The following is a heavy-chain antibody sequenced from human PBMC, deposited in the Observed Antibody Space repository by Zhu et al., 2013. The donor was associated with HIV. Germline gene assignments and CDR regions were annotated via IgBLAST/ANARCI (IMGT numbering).Heavy chain of an antibody. CDR2: INPSGGST. Sequence: QVQLVQSGAEVKKPGASVKVSCKASGYTFTSYYMHWVRQAPGQGLEWMGIINPSGGSTSYAQKFQGRVTMTRDTSTSTVYMELSSLRSEDTAVYYXARGSWSIAARHSWSRFDPVGPGNPGHRL. D-gene: IGHD6-6*01. CDR1: GYTFTSYY. J-gene: IGHJ5*02. CDR3: ARGSWSIAARHSWSRFDP. V-gene: IGHV1-46*01.